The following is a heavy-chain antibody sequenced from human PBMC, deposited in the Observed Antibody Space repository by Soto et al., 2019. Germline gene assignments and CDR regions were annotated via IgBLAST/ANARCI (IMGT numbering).Heavy chain of an antibody. Sequence: PGGSLRLSCAASGFTVSSNYMSWVRQAPGKGLEWVSVIYSGGSTYYADSVKGRFTISRHNSKNTLYLQMNSLRAEDTAVYYCARDGREVTTPGAFDIWGQGTMVTVSS. D-gene: IGHD4-17*01. CDR1: GFTVSSNY. CDR2: IYSGGST. CDR3: ARDGREVTTPGAFDI. J-gene: IGHJ3*02. V-gene: IGHV3-53*04.